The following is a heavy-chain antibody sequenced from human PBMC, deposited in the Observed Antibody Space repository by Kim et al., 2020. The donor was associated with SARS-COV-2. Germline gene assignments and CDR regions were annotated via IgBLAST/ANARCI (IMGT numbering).Heavy chain of an antibody. CDR3: AREYVQIAAAGISYYGMDV. J-gene: IGHJ6*02. D-gene: IGHD6-13*01. CDR1: GFTFSSYG. CDR2: IWYDGSNK. Sequence: GGSLRLSCAASGFTFSSYGMHWVRQAPGKGLEWVAVIWYDGSNKYYADSVKGRFTISRDNSNNTLYLQMNSLRAEDTAVYYCAREYVQIAAAGISYYGMDVWSRGTKLTVS. V-gene: IGHV3-33*01.